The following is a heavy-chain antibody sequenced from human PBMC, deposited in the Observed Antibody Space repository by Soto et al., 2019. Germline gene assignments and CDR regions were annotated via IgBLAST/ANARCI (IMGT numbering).Heavy chain of an antibody. CDR1: GGTFSSYP. CDR2: IIPFLGIV. Sequence: QVQLVQSGAEVKKPGSSVKVSCKASGGTFSSYPVSWVRQAPGQGLEWMGRIIPFLGIVNYAQKFQGRVTIAADKSTTTAYMELRSLRSEDTAVYYCARGYCSGGSCYEYFQFWGQGTLVTVSS. V-gene: IGHV1-69*02. J-gene: IGHJ1*01. CDR3: ARGYCSGGSCYEYFQF. D-gene: IGHD2-15*01.